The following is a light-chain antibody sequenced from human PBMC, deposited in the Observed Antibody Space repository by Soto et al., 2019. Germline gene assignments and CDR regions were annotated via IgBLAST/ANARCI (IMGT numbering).Light chain of an antibody. CDR3: QQSYSTPYT. J-gene: IGKJ2*01. CDR1: QSITKY. Sequence: DIQMTQSPSSLSASVGDRVTIICRASQSITKYLNWYQQKPGKAPKLLMYAISTLQSGVPSRFGGSGSGTEFTLTNSSLQPDDFATYYCQQSYSTPYTFGQGTKVDIK. V-gene: IGKV1-39*01. CDR2: AIS.